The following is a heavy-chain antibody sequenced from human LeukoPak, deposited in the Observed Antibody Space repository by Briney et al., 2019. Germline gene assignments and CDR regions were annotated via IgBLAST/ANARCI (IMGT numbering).Heavy chain of an antibody. D-gene: IGHD2-2*02. CDR3: ARDAKVVPAAIDWFDP. Sequence: ASVKVSCKASGGTFSSYATSWVRQAPGQGLEWMGRIIPIFGIANYAQKFQGRVTITADKSTSTAYMELSSLRSEDTAVYYCARDAKVVPAAIDWFDPWGQGTLVTVSS. J-gene: IGHJ5*02. CDR2: IIPIFGIA. CDR1: GGTFSSYA. V-gene: IGHV1-69*04.